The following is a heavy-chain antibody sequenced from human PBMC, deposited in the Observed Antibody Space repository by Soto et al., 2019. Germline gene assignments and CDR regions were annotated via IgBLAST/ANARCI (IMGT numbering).Heavy chain of an antibody. CDR2: IIPILGIA. D-gene: IGHD2-2*01. J-gene: IGHJ5*02. CDR3: ARDVIGYCSSTSCYAWFDP. Sequence: ASVQVSCKASGGTFSSYTSSWVRQAPGQGLEWMGRIIPILGIANYAQKFQGRVTITADKSTSTAYMELSSLRSEDTAVYYCARDVIGYCSSTSCYAWFDPWGQGTLVTSPQ. V-gene: IGHV1-69*04. CDR1: GGTFSSYT.